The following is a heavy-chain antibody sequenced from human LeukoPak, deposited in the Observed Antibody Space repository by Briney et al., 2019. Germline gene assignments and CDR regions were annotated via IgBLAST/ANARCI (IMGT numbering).Heavy chain of an antibody. CDR3: ARDSGDYYDSSGYPQH. V-gene: IGHV1-69*04. Sequence: SVKVSCKASGYTFTSYYMHWVRQAPGQGLEWMGRIIPILGIANYAQKFQGRVTITADKSTSTAYMELSSLRSEDTAVYYCARDSGDYYDSSGYPQHWGQGTLVAVSS. CDR2: IIPILGIA. CDR1: GYTFTSYY. J-gene: IGHJ1*01. D-gene: IGHD3-22*01.